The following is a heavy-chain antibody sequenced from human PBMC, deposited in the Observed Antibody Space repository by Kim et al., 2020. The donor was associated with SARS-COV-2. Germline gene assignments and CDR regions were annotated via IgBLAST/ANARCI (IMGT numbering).Heavy chain of an antibody. CDR3: ARRRTLDTAKTYYYYGMDV. J-gene: IGHJ6*02. CDR2: IDPSDSYT. CDR1: GYSFTSYW. Sequence: GESLKISCKGSGYSFTSYWISWVRQMPGKGLEWMGRIDPSDSYTNYSPSFQGHVTISADKSISTAYLQWSSLKASDTAMYYCARRRTLDTAKTYYYYGMDVWGQGTTVTVSS. V-gene: IGHV5-10-1*01. D-gene: IGHD5-18*01.